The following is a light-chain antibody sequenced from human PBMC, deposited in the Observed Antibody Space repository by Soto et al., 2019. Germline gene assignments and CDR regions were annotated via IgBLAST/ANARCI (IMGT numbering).Light chain of an antibody. CDR3: QQYYSYWT. J-gene: IGKJ1*01. CDR1: QSIGRW. V-gene: IGKV1-5*01. CDR2: DAS. Sequence: DIQMTQSPSTLSASVGDTVTFTCRASQSIGRWLAWYQQKPGKAPKLLIFDASTLENGVPARFSGSRSGPEFSLTISSLQPDGFATYYCQQYYSYWTFGQGTKVDIK.